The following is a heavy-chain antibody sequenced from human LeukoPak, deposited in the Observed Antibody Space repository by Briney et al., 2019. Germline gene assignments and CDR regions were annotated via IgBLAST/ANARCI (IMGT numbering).Heavy chain of an antibody. CDR3: ATLGGYSYGYNY. CDR1: GGSISSSSYY. Sequence: SETLSLTCTVSGGSISSSSYYWGWIRQPPGKGLEWIGSIYYSGSTYYNPSLKSRVTISVDTSKNQFSLKLSSVTAADTAVHYCATLGGYSYGYNYWGQGTLVTVSS. CDR2: IYYSGST. D-gene: IGHD5-18*01. J-gene: IGHJ4*02. V-gene: IGHV4-39*01.